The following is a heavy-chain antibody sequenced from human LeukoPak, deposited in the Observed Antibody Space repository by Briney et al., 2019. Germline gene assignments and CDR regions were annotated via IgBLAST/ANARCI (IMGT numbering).Heavy chain of an antibody. CDR2: IYTTGST. D-gene: IGHD5-18*01. V-gene: IGHV4-61*02. CDR3: AREGRDTAVFDY. J-gene: IGHJ4*02. CDR1: GGSIRSGSYY. Sequence: PSETLSLTCTVSGGSIRSGSYYWSWIRQPAGKGLEWIGRIYTTGSTNYNPSPESRVTISVDTSKNQFSLNLNSVTAADTAMYYCAREGRDTAVFDYWGQGALVTVSS.